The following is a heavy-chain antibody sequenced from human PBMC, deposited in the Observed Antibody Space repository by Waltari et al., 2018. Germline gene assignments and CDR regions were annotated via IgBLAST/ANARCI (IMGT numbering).Heavy chain of an antibody. D-gene: IGHD3-10*01. V-gene: IGHV4-61*09. CDR1: GGSISSGSYY. CDR3: AHSRPLLWFRESSRKYNYFDY. CDR2: IYTSGST. Sequence: QVQLQESGPGLVKPSQTLSLTCTVSGGSISSGSYYWSWIRPPAGKGLEWIGYIYTSGSTNYNPSLKSRVTISVDTSKNQVVLTMTNMDPVDTATYYCAHSRPLLWFRESSRKYNYFDYWGQGTLVTVSS. J-gene: IGHJ4*02.